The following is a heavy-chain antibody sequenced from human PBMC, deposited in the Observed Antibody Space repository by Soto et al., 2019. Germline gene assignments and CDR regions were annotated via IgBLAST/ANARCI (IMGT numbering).Heavy chain of an antibody. D-gene: IGHD1-26*01. V-gene: IGHV4-59*01. J-gene: IGHJ4*02. Sequence: PSETLSLTCTFSCGSIISYYWSWIRQPPGKGLEWIGYIYYSGSTNYNPSLKSRVTISVDTSKNQFSLKLSSVTAADTAVYYCARALVGATDYFDYWGQGTLVTVSS. CDR2: IYYSGST. CDR3: ARALVGATDYFDY. CDR1: CGSIISYY.